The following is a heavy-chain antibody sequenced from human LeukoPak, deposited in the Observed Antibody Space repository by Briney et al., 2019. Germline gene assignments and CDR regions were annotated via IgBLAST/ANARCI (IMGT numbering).Heavy chain of an antibody. V-gene: IGHV4-61*08. J-gene: IGHJ4*02. D-gene: IGHD4-17*01. Sequence: SSETLSLTCTVSGGSISSGDYYWSWIRQPPGKGLEWIGYISYSGSTTYNPSLKSRVTISVDASKNQFSLKLTSVTAADTAVYSCARGFAYGDTGSFDYWGQGTLVTVSS. CDR3: ARGFAYGDTGSFDY. CDR2: ISYSGST. CDR1: GGSISSGDYY.